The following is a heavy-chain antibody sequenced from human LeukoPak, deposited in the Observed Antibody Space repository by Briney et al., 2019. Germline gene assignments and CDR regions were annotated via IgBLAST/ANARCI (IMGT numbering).Heavy chain of an antibody. CDR2: QWYDGSNK. D-gene: IGHD6-19*01. V-gene: IGHV3-33*01. CDR3: ARDFYEQWLVRYYFDY. CDR1: GFTFSSYG. Sequence: GRSLRLSCAASGFTFSSYGMHWVRQAPGKGLEWVAVQWYDGSNKYYADSVKGRFTISRDNSKNTLYLQMNSLRAEDTAVYYCARDFYEQWLVRYYFDYWGQGTLVTVSS. J-gene: IGHJ4*02.